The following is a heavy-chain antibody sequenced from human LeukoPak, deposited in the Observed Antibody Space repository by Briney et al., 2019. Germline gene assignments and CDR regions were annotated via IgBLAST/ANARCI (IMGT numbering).Heavy chain of an antibody. CDR2: INHSGST. CDR1: GGSFSGYY. Sequence: SETLSLTCAVYGGSFSGYYWSWIRQPPGKGLEWIGEINHSGSTNYNPSLKSRVTISVDTSKNQFSLKLSSVTAADTAVYYCARGHKLLWFGELWHNWFDPWGQEPWSPSPQ. D-gene: IGHD3-10*01. CDR3: ARGHKLLWFGELWHNWFDP. V-gene: IGHV4-34*01. J-gene: IGHJ5*02.